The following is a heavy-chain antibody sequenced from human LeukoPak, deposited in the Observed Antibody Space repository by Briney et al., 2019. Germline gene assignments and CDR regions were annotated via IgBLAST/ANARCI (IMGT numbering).Heavy chain of an antibody. J-gene: IGHJ5*02. CDR3: ARTEKRYCSSTSCYKGGWFDP. CDR2: INHSGST. CDR1: GGSFSGYY. D-gene: IGHD2-2*02. V-gene: IGHV4-34*01. Sequence: SETLSLTCAVYGGSFSGYYWSWIRQPPGKGLEWIGEINHSGSTNYNPSLKSRVTISVDTSKNQFSLKLSSVTAADTAVYYCARTEKRYCSSTSCYKGGWFDPWGQGTLVTVLS.